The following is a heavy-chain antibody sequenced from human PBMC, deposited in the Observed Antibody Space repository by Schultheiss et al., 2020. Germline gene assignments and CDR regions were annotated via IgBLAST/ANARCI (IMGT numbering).Heavy chain of an antibody. D-gene: IGHD5-18*01. CDR1: GYTFTGYY. CDR3: ARDPLTWIQLWLLDY. J-gene: IGHJ4*02. Sequence: ASVQVSCKASGYTFTGYYMHWVRQAPGQGLEWMGWINPNSGGTNYAQKFQGRVTMTRDTSISTAYMELSRLRSDDTAVYYCARDPLTWIQLWLLDYWGQGTLVTVSS. V-gene: IGHV1-2*02. CDR2: INPNSGGT.